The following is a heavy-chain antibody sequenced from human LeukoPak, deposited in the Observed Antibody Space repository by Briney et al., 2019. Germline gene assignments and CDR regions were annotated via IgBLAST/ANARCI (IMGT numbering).Heavy chain of an antibody. J-gene: IGHJ4*02. CDR2: IYYSGST. Sequence: SETLSLTCTVSGGSISSYYWSWIRQPPGKGLEWIGYIYYSGSTNYNPSLKSRVTISVDTSKNQFSLKLSSVTAADTAVYYCAGPGGSGSYYLDYWGQGTLVTVSS. V-gene: IGHV4-59*01. CDR1: GGSISSYY. CDR3: AGPGGSGSYYLDY. D-gene: IGHD3-10*01.